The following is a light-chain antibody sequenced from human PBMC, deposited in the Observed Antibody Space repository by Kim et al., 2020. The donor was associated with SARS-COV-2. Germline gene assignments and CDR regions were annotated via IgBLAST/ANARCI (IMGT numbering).Light chain of an antibody. CDR1: QDISNY. Sequence: DIQMTQSPSYLYASVGDRVTITCRASQDISNYLAWFQLKPGKAPKLLIYAASALQPGVPSRFSGSESGTDFTLTVTSLQPEDVATYYCQKCDSAPWTFGQGTKVDIK. CDR2: AAS. V-gene: IGKV1-27*01. CDR3: QKCDSAPWT. J-gene: IGKJ1*01.